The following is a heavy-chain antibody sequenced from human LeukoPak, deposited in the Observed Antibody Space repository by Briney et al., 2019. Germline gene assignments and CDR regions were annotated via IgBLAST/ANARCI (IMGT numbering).Heavy chain of an antibody. CDR3: ARDVSAYYGYYMDV. V-gene: IGHV1-2*02. CDR2: INPNSGGT. Sequence: ASVKLSCKASGYTFTGYYMHWVRQAPGQGLGWMGWINPNSGGTNYAQKFQGRVTMTRDTSNSTAYMELRRLRSDDTAVYYCARDVSAYYGYYMDVWGKGTTVTVSS. D-gene: IGHD3-10*01. J-gene: IGHJ6*03. CDR1: GYTFTGYY.